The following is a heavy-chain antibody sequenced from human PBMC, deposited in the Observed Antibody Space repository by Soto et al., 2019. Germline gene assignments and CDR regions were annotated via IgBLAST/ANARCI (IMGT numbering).Heavy chain of an antibody. CDR2: VFHSGSS. CDR1: GSSVTGFY. CDR3: ARAPGLGVAHIHY. J-gene: IGHJ4*02. Sequence: ETLSLTCTVAGSSVTGFYWSWIRQPPGKGLDWIGYVFHSGSSNYTPSLKSRVTISVDTSKSQISLRLTSVTAADTAVYYCARAPGLGVAHIHYWGQGNVVTVS. V-gene: IGHV4-59*02. D-gene: IGHD6-19*01.